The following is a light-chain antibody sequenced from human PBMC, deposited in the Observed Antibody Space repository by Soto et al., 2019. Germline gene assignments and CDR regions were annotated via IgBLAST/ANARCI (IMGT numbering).Light chain of an antibody. V-gene: IGKV2-29*01. CDR1: QSLLHSDGKTY. CDR2: GAS. Sequence: DIVMTQNPLSLSVTPGQPASISCKSSQSLLHSDGKTYLYWYQQKPGQAPRLLIYGASSRATSIPDRFSGSGSGTDFTLTISRLEPEDFAAYYCQQYGSSPPTTFGGGTKV. CDR3: QQYGSSPPTT. J-gene: IGKJ4*01.